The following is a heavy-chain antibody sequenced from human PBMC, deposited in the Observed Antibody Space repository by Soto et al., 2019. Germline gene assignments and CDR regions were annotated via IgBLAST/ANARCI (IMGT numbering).Heavy chain of an antibody. CDR2: IKSKTDGGTT. J-gene: IGHJ4*02. CDR3: TTDPLQWELLYYFDY. CDR1: GFTFSNAW. V-gene: IGHV3-15*01. D-gene: IGHD1-26*01. Sequence: PGGSMRLSCAASGFTFSNAWMSWVRQAPGKGLEWVGRIKSKTDGGTTDYAAPVKGRFTISRDDSKNTLYLQMNSLKTEDTAVYYCTTDPLQWELLYYFDYWGQGTLVTVSS.